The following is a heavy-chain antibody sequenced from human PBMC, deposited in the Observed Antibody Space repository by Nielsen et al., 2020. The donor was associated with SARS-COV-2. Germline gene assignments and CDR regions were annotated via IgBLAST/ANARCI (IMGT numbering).Heavy chain of an antibody. Sequence: ASVKVSCKASGYTFTDHYVHWVRQAPGQGLEWMGWINPNSGGTNYAQKFQGWVTMTRDTSISTAYMELSRLRSDDTAVYYCARGIPGIAAAGTEGFGYWGQGTLVTVSS. CDR2: INPNSGGT. CDR3: ARGIPGIAAAGTEGFGY. V-gene: IGHV1-2*04. J-gene: IGHJ4*02. CDR1: GYTFTDHY. D-gene: IGHD6-13*01.